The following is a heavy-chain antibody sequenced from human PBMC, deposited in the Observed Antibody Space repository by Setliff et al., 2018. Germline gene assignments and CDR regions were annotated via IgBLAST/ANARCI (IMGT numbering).Heavy chain of an antibody. CDR2: LSRNGGST. Sequence: RSGGSLRLSCAASGFILDDYGMSWVRQAPGKGLEWVSGLSRNGGSTGYSDSVKGRFTISRDNAKNSLYLEMDSLRAQDTAVYYCARANDYGDSFDYWGRGALVTVSS. CDR1: GFILDDYG. CDR3: ARANDYGDSFDY. V-gene: IGHV3-20*04. D-gene: IGHD4-17*01. J-gene: IGHJ4*02.